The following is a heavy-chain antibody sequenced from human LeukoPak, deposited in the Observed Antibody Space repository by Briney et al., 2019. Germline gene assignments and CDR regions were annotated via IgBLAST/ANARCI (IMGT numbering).Heavy chain of an antibody. J-gene: IGHJ4*02. CDR2: ISHSGDT. Sequence: SETLSLTCAVSGHSICSGYYWGWIRPPPGKGLEWIGSISHSGDTYRNPSLTSRVTISVDTSKNQISLKLSSVTAADTAVYYCARDRGIRGTVDYWGQGTLVTVSS. D-gene: IGHD3-10*01. CDR1: GHSICSGYY. V-gene: IGHV4-38-2*02. CDR3: ARDRGIRGTVDY.